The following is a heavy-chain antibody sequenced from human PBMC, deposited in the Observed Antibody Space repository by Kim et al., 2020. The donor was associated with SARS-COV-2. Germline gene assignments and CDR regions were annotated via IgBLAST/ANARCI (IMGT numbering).Heavy chain of an antibody. Sequence: TENSPKFQGRVTITRDTSARTVYMELSSLRSEDTAVYYCARKVGSGWHLDHWGQGALVTVSS. D-gene: IGHD6-19*01. J-gene: IGHJ4*02. V-gene: IGHV1-3*01. CDR3: ARKVGSGWHLDH. CDR2: T.